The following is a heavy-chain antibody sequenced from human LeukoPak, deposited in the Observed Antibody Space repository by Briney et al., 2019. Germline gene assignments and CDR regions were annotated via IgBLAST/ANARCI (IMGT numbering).Heavy chain of an antibody. Sequence: GGSLRLSCAASGFTFGPYTMNWVRQAPGKGLEWVSYISSSSDTIYYADSVKGRFTISRDNGKNSLYLQMNSLRAEDTAVYYCARDLAGTVIWGQGTTVTVSS. V-gene: IGHV3-48*04. CDR3: ARDLAGTVI. J-gene: IGHJ6*02. D-gene: IGHD6-19*01. CDR1: GFTFGPYT. CDR2: ISSSSDTI.